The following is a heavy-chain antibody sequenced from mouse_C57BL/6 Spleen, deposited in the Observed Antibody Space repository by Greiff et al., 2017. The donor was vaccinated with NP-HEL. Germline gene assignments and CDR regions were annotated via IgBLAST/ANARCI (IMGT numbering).Heavy chain of an antibody. CDR3: ARASYAVVAHFGD. J-gene: IGHJ2*01. V-gene: IGHV14-3*01. CDR1: GFNIKNTY. CDR2: IDPANGNT. Sequence: EVQLQQSVAELVRPGASVKLSCTASGFNIKNTYMHWVKQRPEQGLEWIGRIDPANGNTKYAPKFQGKATITAATSSTTAYLQLSSLTSEDSAIYYCARASYAVVAHFGDWGQGSTLTVSS. D-gene: IGHD1-1*01.